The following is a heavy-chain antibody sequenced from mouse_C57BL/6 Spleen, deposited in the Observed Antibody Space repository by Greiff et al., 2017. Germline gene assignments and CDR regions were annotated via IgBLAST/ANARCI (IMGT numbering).Heavy chain of an antibody. CDR2: INPGSGGT. D-gene: IGHD2-3*01. CDR3: AREARDGSYVGYCDD. Sequence: QVQLQQSGAELVRPGTSVKVSCKASGYAFTNYLIEWVKQRPGQGLEWIGVINPGSGGTNYNEKFKGKATLTADKSSSTAYMQLSSLTSEDSAVYFCAREARDGSYVGYCDDWGQGTTLTVSS. V-gene: IGHV1-54*01. CDR1: GYAFTNYL. J-gene: IGHJ2*01.